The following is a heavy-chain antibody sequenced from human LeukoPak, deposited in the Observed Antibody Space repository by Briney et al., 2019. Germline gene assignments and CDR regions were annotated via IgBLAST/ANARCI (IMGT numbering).Heavy chain of an antibody. CDR2: INQDGSAK. CDR3: AGSWSRYDAFDI. Sequence: PGGSLRLSCAASGFMFTSYWMSWVRQAPGKGLEWVANINQDGSAKYYVDSVKGRFTISRDNAKNSLYLQMNSLRAEDTAVYYCAGSWSRYDAFDIWGQGTMVSVSS. CDR1: GFMFTSYW. D-gene: IGHD6-13*01. V-gene: IGHV3-7*01. J-gene: IGHJ3*02.